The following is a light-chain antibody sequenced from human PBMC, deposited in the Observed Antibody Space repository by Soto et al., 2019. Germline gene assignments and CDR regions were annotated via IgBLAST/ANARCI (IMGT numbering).Light chain of an antibody. CDR2: EVG. J-gene: IGLJ3*02. CDR3: TSYTSSNTWV. CDR1: SSDIINYRY. Sequence: QSALTQPASVSGSPGQSITISCTGSSSDIINYRYVSWYQQHPDKAPKLMIYEVGNRPSGVSSRFSGSKSGNTASLTISGLQPEDEADYYCTSYTSSNTWVFGGGTKVTVL. V-gene: IGLV2-14*01.